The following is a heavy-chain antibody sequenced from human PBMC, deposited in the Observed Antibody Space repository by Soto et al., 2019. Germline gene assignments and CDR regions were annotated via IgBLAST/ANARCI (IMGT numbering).Heavy chain of an antibody. Sequence: GGSLRLSCAASGFTFSNFVMSWVRQAPGKGLEWVALISRSGDTTHYADSVKGRFTISRDNSKNTLYLQMNSLRADDTAVFYCAKDIYTRTWFKFDFWGQGTLVTVSS. CDR1: GFTFSNFV. CDR3: AKDIYTRTWFKFDF. CDR2: ISRSGDTT. V-gene: IGHV3-23*01. J-gene: IGHJ4*02. D-gene: IGHD3-16*01.